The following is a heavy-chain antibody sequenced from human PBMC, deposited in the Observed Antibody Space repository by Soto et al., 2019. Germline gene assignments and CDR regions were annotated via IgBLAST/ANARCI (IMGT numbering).Heavy chain of an antibody. V-gene: IGHV3-23*01. CDR2: IIGSGGRK. Sequence: EVQLLESGGDLVQPGGSLRLSCAASVFSFSSYSMSWFRQTPWKGLEWVSLIIGSGGRKYYADSVKGRFNISRDNSKDTLYLQMNSLRVEDTAVYYCAKDLPGLPFDYWGQGTLVTVSS. D-gene: IGHD2-15*01. J-gene: IGHJ4*02. CDR3: AKDLPGLPFDY. CDR1: VFSFSSYS.